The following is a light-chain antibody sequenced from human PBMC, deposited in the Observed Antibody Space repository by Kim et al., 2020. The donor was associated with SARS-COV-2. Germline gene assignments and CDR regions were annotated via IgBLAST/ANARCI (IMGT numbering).Light chain of an antibody. J-gene: IGLJ3*02. CDR2: RNN. V-gene: IGLV10-54*04. Sequence: QAGLTQPPSVSKGLRQTATLTCTGNSNNVGYQGAAWLQQHQGHPPKLLSYRNNNRPSGISERFSASRSGNTASLTITGLQPEDEAGYYCSAWDTSLRAWVFGGGTQLTVL. CDR3: SAWDTSLRAWV. CDR1: SNNVGYQG.